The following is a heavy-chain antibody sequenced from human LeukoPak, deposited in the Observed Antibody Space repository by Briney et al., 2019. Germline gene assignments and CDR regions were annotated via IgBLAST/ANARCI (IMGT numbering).Heavy chain of an antibody. CDR3: ARRKGREQRLDY. CDR2: IYYSGST. Sequence: SETLSLTCTVSGGSISSSSYYWGWIRQPPGKGLEWIGSIYYSGSTYYNPTLKSRVTISVDTSKNQFSLKLSSVTAADTAVYYCARRKGREQRLDYWGQGTLVTVSS. CDR1: GGSISSSSYY. D-gene: IGHD6-25*01. V-gene: IGHV4-39*01. J-gene: IGHJ4*02.